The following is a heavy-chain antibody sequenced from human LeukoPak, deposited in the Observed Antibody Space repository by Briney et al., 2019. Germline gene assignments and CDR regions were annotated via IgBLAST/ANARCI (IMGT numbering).Heavy chain of an antibody. CDR1: GFIFSDDA. J-gene: IGHJ4*02. Sequence: GGSLRLSCAASGFIFSDDAMNWFRQAQGKGLEWISYISSSTTTIYYADSVKGRFTISRDNAKSSLFLQMNSLRAEDTAVYDCASGYDFSSGSKRGFDNWGQGTRVTVSS. V-gene: IGHV3-48*01. CDR2: ISSSTTTI. CDR3: ASGYDFSSGSKRGFDN. D-gene: IGHD3-3*01.